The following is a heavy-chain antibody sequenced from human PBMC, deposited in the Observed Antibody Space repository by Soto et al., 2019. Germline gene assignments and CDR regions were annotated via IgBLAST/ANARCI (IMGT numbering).Heavy chain of an antibody. CDR3: ATPAHYYDSSGQFDY. Sequence: PSETLSLTCGVSGGSFGGYYGSWVRQPPGKGLEWIGEINDSGSTNYNPSLKSRVTISVDTSKNQFSLKLSSVTAADTAVYYWATPAHYYDSSGQFDYWGQGTLVTVSS. D-gene: IGHD3-22*01. J-gene: IGHJ4*02. CDR1: GGSFGGYY. CDR2: INDSGST. V-gene: IGHV4-34*01.